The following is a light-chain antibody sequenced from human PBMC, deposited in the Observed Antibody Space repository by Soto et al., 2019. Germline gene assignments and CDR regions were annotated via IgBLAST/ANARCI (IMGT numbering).Light chain of an antibody. V-gene: IGKV3-20*01. CDR3: QQYGSSLWT. CDR1: QSVDRSY. CDR2: GAS. Sequence: ETVLTQSPGTLSLSPGERATLSCRASQSVDRSYLAWYQQEPGQAPRLLVYGASGRAAGIPDRFSGSGSGTDFTLTISRLEPEDFAVYYCQQYGSSLWTFGQGTRLEI. J-gene: IGKJ5*01.